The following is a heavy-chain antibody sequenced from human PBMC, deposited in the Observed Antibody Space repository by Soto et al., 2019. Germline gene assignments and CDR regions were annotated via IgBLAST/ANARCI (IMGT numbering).Heavy chain of an antibody. J-gene: IGHJ4*02. Sequence: PGGSLRLSCAASGLIFSDAWMHWVRQAPGKGLEWVGRIKSKSDGETTDYGAPVKGRFTISRDDSENTLFLQMTSLKTEDTAVYYCACLEFDFWGQGSLVTVSS. CDR3: ACLEFDF. CDR2: IKSKSDGETT. D-gene: IGHD2-2*01. CDR1: GLIFSDAW. V-gene: IGHV3-15*01.